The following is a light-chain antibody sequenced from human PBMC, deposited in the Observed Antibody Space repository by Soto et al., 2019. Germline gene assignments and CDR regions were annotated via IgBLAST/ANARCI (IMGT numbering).Light chain of an antibody. V-gene: IGKV3-11*01. CDR1: QSISNS. J-gene: IGKJ4*01. CDR3: QQRSNWPL. CDR2: DAS. Sequence: ETVLTQSPATLSLSPGERATLSCRASQSISNSLAWYQHKPGQAPRLLIYDASNKATGIPARFSGSGSGTDFTLTISSLEPEDFAVYYCQQRSNWPLFGGGTKVEIK.